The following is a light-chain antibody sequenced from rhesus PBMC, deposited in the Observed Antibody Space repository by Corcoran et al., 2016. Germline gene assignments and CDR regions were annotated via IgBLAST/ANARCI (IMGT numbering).Light chain of an antibody. CDR2: DAF. J-gene: IGKJ2*01. Sequence: EIVMTQSPATLSLSPGERATLSCRASQSVSSYVAWYQQKPEQAPRLPICDAFGRATGIPDRFRGSGSGTDFTLTISSLEPEDFAVYYCQQYSNWPHSFGQGTKVELK. CDR3: QQYSNWPHS. CDR1: QSVSSY. V-gene: IGKV3S9*01.